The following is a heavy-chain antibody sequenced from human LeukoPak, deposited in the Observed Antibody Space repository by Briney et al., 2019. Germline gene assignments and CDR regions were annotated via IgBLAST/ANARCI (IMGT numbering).Heavy chain of an antibody. CDR3: ARGIAAAGTSPF. CDR1: GFTFSSYS. D-gene: IGHD6-13*01. J-gene: IGHJ4*02. V-gene: IGHV3-21*01. CDR2: ISSSSSYI. Sequence: GGSLRLSCAASGFTFSSYSMNWVRQAPGKGLECVSSISSSSSYIYYADSVKGRFTISRDNAKNSLYLQMNSLRAEDTAVYYCARGIAAAGTSPFWGQGTLVTVSS.